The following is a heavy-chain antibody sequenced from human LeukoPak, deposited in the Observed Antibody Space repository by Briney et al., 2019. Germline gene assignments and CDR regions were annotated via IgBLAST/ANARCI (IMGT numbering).Heavy chain of an antibody. Sequence: GGSLRLSCAASGFTISRSYMSWVRQAPGKGLEWVSVIHRGGTAYYADSVKGRFTISRDNSKNTLYLQMNSLRAEDTAVYYCARDMRGDGFDIWGQGTMVTVSS. CDR2: IHRGGTA. J-gene: IGHJ3*02. CDR3: ARDMRGDGFDI. CDR1: GFTISRSY. V-gene: IGHV3-66*01. D-gene: IGHD2-2*01.